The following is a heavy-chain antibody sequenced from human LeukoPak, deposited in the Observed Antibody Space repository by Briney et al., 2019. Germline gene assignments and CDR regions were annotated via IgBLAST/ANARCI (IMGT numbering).Heavy chain of an antibody. CDR2: INKDGSDK. CDR3: AKDVLSSSGCFDY. J-gene: IGHJ4*02. D-gene: IGHD6-19*01. CDR1: GFTFSSYW. V-gene: IGHV3-7*03. Sequence: PGGSLRLSCATSGFTFSSYWMAWVRQAPGKGLEWVASINKDGSDKYYVDSVNGRFTISRDNAKNSVSLQMGSLRAEDTAVYYCAKDVLSSSGCFDYWGQGTLVTVSS.